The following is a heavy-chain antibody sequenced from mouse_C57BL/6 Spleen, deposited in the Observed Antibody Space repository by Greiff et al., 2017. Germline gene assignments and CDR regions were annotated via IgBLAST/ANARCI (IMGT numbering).Heavy chain of an antibody. CDR2: IDPNSGGT. CDR1: GYTFTSYW. V-gene: IGHV1-72*01. J-gene: IGHJ4*01. CDR3: ARLGGYSEKFYAMDY. Sequence: VQLQQPGAELVKPGASVKLSCKASGYTFTSYWMHWVKQRPGRGLEWIGRIDPNSGGTKYNEKFKSKATLTVDKPSSTAYMQRSSLTSEDSAVYYCARLGGYSEKFYAMDYWGQGTTVTVSS. D-gene: IGHD2-2*01.